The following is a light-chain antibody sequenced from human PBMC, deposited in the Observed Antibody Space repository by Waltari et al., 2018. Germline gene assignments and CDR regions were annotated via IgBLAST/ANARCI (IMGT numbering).Light chain of an antibody. Sequence: CCSGTDSDVGAYDFVSWYQQHPGKAPHLIIYEVSNRPSGISNRFSASKSGNTASLTISGLQAEDEADYYYSSYTTSSAPGVFGTGTRVTVL. CDR2: EVS. V-gene: IGLV2-14*01. CDR1: DSDVGAYDF. J-gene: IGLJ1*01. CDR3: SSYTTSSAPGV.